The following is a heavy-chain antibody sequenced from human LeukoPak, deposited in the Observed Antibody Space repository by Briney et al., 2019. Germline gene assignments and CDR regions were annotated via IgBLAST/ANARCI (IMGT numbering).Heavy chain of an antibody. J-gene: IGHJ6*02. D-gene: IGHD1-26*01. V-gene: IGHV3-43*02. CDR1: GFTFDDYA. CDR2: ISGDGGST. Sequence: GGSPSPSCAASGFTFDDYAMHWVRQAPGKGLEWVSLISGDGGSTYYADSVKGRFTISRDNSKNSLYLQMNSLRTEDTALYYWAKDANSGNYYPHYLYGLVVWGHGTTFTVSS. CDR3: AKDANSGNYYPHYLYGLVV.